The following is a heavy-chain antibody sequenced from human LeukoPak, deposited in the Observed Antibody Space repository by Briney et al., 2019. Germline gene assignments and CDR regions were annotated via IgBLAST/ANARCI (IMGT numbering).Heavy chain of an antibody. J-gene: IGHJ4*02. V-gene: IGHV3-7*01. CDR2: IKQGESEK. CDR3: AREGRESAGFDY. Sequence: GGSLRLSCVASGFTFSNYWMSWVRQAPGKGLEWVANIKQGESEKNYVDSVKGRFTISRDNAKNSLYLQTNSLRGEDTAVYHCAREGRESAGFDYWGQGTLVTVSS. D-gene: IGHD6-13*01. CDR1: GFTFSNYW.